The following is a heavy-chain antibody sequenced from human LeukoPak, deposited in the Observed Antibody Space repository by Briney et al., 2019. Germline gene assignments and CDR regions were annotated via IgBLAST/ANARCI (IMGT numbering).Heavy chain of an antibody. J-gene: IGHJ4*02. CDR2: ISAYNGNT. CDR1: GYTFTSYG. Sequence: ASVKVSCKASGYTFTSYGISWVRQAPGQGLEWMGWISAYNGNTNYAQKLQGRVTMTTDTSTSTAYMELRSLRSDDTAVYYCARVGVGYSYGNYFDYWGQGTLVTVSS. V-gene: IGHV1-18*01. CDR3: ARVGVGYSYGNYFDY. D-gene: IGHD5-18*01.